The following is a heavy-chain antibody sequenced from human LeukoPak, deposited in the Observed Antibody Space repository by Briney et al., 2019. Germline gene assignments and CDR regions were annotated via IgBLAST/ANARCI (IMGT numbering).Heavy chain of an antibody. Sequence: PGGSLRLSCAASGFTFSDYYMSWIRQAPGKGLEWVANIKQDGSEKYYVDSVKGRFTISRDNAKNSLYLQMNSLRAEDTAVYYCASQPSHRGPNWFDPWGQGTLVTVSS. CDR3: ASQPSHRGPNWFDP. CDR1: GFTFSDYY. CDR2: IKQDGSEK. J-gene: IGHJ5*02. D-gene: IGHD2-2*01. V-gene: IGHV3-7*01.